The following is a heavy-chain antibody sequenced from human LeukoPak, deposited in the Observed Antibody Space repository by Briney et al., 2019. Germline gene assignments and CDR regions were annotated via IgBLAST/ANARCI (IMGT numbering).Heavy chain of an antibody. J-gene: IGHJ4*02. CDR3: ASDRIWFGESTNEY. V-gene: IGHV4-34*01. CDR2: INHSGST. D-gene: IGHD3-10*01. CDR1: GGSFSGYY. Sequence: PSETLSLTCAVYGGSFSGYYWSWIRQPPGKGLEWIGEINHSGSTNYNPSLKSRVTISVDTSKNQFSLKLSSVTAADTAFYYCASDRIWFGESTNEYWGQGTLVTVSS.